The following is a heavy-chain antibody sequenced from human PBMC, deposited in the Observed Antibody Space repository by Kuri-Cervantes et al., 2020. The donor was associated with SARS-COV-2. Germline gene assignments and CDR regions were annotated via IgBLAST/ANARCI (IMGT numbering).Heavy chain of an antibody. CDR3: ARLPCGTIFGSGGSCYSSTNYYYYGMDV. Sequence: GGAPRLSCKGSGYSFTSYWIGRGRQLPGKGLEWMGIIYPGDSDTRYSPSFQGQVTISADKSNSTAYLQWSSLKASDTAMYYCARLPCGTIFGSGGSCYSSTNYYYYGMDVWGQGTTVTVSS. CDR1: GYSFTSYW. V-gene: IGHV5-51*01. D-gene: IGHD2-15*01. J-gene: IGHJ6*02. CDR2: IYPGDSDT.